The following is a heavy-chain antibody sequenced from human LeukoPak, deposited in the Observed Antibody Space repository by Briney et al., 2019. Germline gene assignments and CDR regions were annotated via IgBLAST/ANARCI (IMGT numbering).Heavy chain of an antibody. Sequence: SETLSLTCTVSGGSISSYYWSWIRQPPGKGLEWIGYIYYSGSTSYNPSLKSRVTISVDTSKNQFSLKLSSVTAADTAVYYCARGYSLDYWGQGTLVTVSS. D-gene: IGHD5-18*01. CDR3: ARGYSLDY. CDR2: IYYSGST. V-gene: IGHV4-59*01. J-gene: IGHJ4*02. CDR1: GGSISSYY.